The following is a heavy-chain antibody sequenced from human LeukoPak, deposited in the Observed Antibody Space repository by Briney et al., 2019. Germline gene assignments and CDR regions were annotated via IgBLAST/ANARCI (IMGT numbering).Heavy chain of an antibody. J-gene: IGHJ5*02. CDR1: GGSISSGGYY. D-gene: IGHD1-26*01. CDR2: IYYSGST. CDR3: ARDKTEVGAIPYNWFDP. Sequence: SQTLSLTCTVSGGSISSGGYYWSWIRQHPGKGLEWIGYIYYSGSTYYDPSLKSRVTISVDTSKNQFSLKLSSVTAADTAVYYCARDKTEVGAIPYNWFDPWGQGTLVTVSS. V-gene: IGHV4-31*03.